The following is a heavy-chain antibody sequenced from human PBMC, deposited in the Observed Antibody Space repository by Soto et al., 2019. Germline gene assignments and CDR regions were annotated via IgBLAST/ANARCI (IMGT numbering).Heavy chain of an antibody. D-gene: IGHD1-26*01. J-gene: IGHJ4*02. CDR3: ARDQDGGSHFDY. CDR1: GFTFNSYG. Sequence: QVQLVESGGGVVQPGRSLRLSCAASGFTFNSYGMHWVRQAPGKGLEWVALIWYDGSNKNYADSVKGRFTISRDDSKNTLYLQMNSLRAEDTAVYYCARDQDGGSHFDYWGQGTLVTVSS. CDR2: IWYDGSNK. V-gene: IGHV3-33*01.